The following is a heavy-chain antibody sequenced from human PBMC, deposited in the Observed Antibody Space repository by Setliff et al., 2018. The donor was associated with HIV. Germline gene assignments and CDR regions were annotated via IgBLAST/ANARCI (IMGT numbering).Heavy chain of an antibody. Sequence: GESLKISCKGSGYSFTNYWIGWVRQMPGKGLEWMGIIYPGDSKTKYSPSFQGQVTISADKSISTAYLQWSSLKASDIAMYYCARHQGSSWYSPPDQNWFDPWGQGTLVTVSS. D-gene: IGHD6-13*01. CDR3: ARHQGSSWYSPPDQNWFDP. CDR2: IYPGDSKT. J-gene: IGHJ5*02. V-gene: IGHV5-51*01. CDR1: GYSFTNYW.